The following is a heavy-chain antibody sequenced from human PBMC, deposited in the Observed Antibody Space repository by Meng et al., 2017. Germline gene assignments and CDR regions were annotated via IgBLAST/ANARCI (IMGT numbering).Heavy chain of an antibody. CDR2: IHSSGSTV. D-gene: IGHD2-2*01. V-gene: IGHV3-48*03. Sequence: GESLKISCAASGFTFSSYEMNWVRQAPGKGLEWISYIHSSGSTVEYADSVKGRFTTARDNAENSLYLKMNSLRVEDTAVYYCARYSVVSTLRADYWGRGTLVTVSS. CDR3: ARYSVVSTLRADY. J-gene: IGHJ4*02. CDR1: GFTFSSYE.